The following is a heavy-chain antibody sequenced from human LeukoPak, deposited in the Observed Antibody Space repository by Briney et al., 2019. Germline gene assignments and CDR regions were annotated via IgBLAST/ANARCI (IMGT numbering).Heavy chain of an antibody. CDR3: ARGVGEYSSSWYSIGGLDY. J-gene: IGHJ4*02. D-gene: IGHD6-13*01. V-gene: IGHV1-8*01. Sequence: ASVKVSCKASGYTFTSYDINWVRQATGQGLEWMGWVNPNSGNTGYAQKFQGGVTITRNTSITTAYMELSSLRSDDTAVYYCARGVGEYSSSWYSIGGLDYWGQGTLVPVSS. CDR1: GYTFTSYD. CDR2: VNPNSGNT.